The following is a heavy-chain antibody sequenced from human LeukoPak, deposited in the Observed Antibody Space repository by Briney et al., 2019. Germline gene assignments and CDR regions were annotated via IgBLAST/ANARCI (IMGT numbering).Heavy chain of an antibody. Sequence: ASVKVSCKASGYTFTSYYKYWVRQAPGQGLEWMGIINPSRGSTNYAQRFQGRVTMTRDMSTSTVYMELSSLRSEDTAIYYCARGGHVRVYDNSAYYGHEWGQGTLVTASS. J-gene: IGHJ4*02. D-gene: IGHD3-22*01. CDR3: ARGGHVRVYDNSAYYGHE. V-gene: IGHV1-46*01. CDR1: GYTFTSYY. CDR2: INPSRGST.